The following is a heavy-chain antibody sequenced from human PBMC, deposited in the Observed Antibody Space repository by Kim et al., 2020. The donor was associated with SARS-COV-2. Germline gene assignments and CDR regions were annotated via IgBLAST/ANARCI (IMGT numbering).Heavy chain of an antibody. CDR2: TYYRSKWYN. V-gene: IGHV6-1*01. D-gene: IGHD2-15*01. CDR3: ARDNRCSGGSCYSGFDY. Sequence: SQTLSLTCAISGDSVSSNSAAWNWIRQSPSRGLEWLGRTYYRSKWYNDYAVSVKSRITINPDTSKNQFSLQLNSVTPEDTAVYYCARDNRCSGGSCYSGFDYWGQGTLVTVSS. J-gene: IGHJ4*02. CDR1: GDSVSSNSAA.